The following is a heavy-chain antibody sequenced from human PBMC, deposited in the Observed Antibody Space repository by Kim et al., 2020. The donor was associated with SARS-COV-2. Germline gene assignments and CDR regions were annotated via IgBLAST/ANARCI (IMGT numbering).Heavy chain of an antibody. CDR2: ISCDGTRT. CDR1: GFTFSTSP. D-gene: IGHD1-26*01. CDR3: AKGVINSGFYY. V-gene: IGHV3-23*01. J-gene: IGHJ4*02. Sequence: GGSLRLSCVASGFTFSTSPMGWVRQAPGKGLEWVSRISCDGTRTYYADSVKGRVTMSSDKSKNMLYLHMNSLRVEDTAVYYCAKGVINSGFYYWGQGTQVTVSS.